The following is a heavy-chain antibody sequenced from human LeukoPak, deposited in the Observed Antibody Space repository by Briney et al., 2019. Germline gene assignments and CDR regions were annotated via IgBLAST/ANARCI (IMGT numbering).Heavy chain of an antibody. J-gene: IGHJ5*02. D-gene: IGHD4-4*01. CDR3: ARDYSNYGFVDWFDP. V-gene: IGHV4-4*07. Sequence: PSETLSLTCTVSGGSISSYYWSWIRQPAGKGLEWIGRIYTSGSTNYNPSLKSRVTMSVDTSKNQFSPKLSSVTAADTAVYYCARDYSNYGFVDWFDPWGQGTLVTVSS. CDR1: GGSISSYY. CDR2: IYTSGST.